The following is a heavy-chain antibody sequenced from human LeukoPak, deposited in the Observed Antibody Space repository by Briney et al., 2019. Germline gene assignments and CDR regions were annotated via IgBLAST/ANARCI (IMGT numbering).Heavy chain of an antibody. CDR3: ARAIMVRGVRLFDY. CDR2: ISYDGSNK. V-gene: IGHV3-30*04. J-gene: IGHJ4*02. D-gene: IGHD3-10*01. Sequence: GGSLRLSCAASGFTFSSYAMHWVRQVPGKGLEWVAVISYDGSNKYYADSVKGRFTISRDNSKNTLYLQMNSLRAEDTAVYYCARAIMVRGVRLFDYWGQGTLVTVSS. CDR1: GFTFSSYA.